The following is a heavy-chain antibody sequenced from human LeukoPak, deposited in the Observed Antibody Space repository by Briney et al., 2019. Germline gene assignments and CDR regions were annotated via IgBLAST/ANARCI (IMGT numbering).Heavy chain of an antibody. D-gene: IGHD6-6*01. J-gene: IGHJ6*04. V-gene: IGHV3-48*03. CDR3: AREWYSSSSFLDV. CDR2: ISSSGSTI. CDR1: GFTFSSYE. Sequence: GGSLTLSCAASGFTFSSYEMNWVRQAPGKGLEWVSYISSSGSTIYYADSVKGRFTISRDNAKNSLYLQMNSLRAEDTAVYYCAREWYSSSSFLDVWGKGTTVTVSS.